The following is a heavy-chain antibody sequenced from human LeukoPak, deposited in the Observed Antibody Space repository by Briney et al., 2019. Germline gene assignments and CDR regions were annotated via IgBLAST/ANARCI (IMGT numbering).Heavy chain of an antibody. J-gene: IGHJ4*02. V-gene: IGHV3-23*01. CDR2: ISAGGGLT. D-gene: IGHD1-26*01. CDR3: ARRATTREFDF. CDR1: GFPFTTSA. Sequence: PGGSLRLSCAASGFPFTTSAMSWVRQTPGKGLEWVSAISAGGGLTNYADSVRGRFTISRDNSKNTVYLYMNSLRADDTAVYYCARRATTREFDFWGQGTLVTVSS.